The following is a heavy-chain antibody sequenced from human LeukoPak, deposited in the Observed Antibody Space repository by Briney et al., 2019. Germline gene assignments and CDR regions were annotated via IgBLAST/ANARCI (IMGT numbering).Heavy chain of an antibody. J-gene: IGHJ3*02. CDR1: GFTFSSYA. V-gene: IGHV3-23*01. CDR3: AKDSRIAAAGTLPDADAFDI. Sequence: GGSLRLSCAASGFTFSSYAMSWVRQVPGKGLEWVSAISGSGGSTYYADSVKGRFTISRDNSKNTLYLQMNSLRAEDTAVYYCAKDSRIAAAGTLPDADAFDIWGQGTMVTVSS. CDR2: ISGSGGST. D-gene: IGHD6-13*01.